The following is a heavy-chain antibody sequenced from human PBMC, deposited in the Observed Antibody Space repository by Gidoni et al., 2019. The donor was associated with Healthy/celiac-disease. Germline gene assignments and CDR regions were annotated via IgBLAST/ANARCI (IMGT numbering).Heavy chain of an antibody. V-gene: IGHV4-39*01. CDR2: IDYSGRT. Sequence: QLQLQESGPGLVTPSETLSLTCTVPGGSISSSSYYWGWIRQPPGKGLEWIGSIDYSGRTYYNPSLKSRVTISVDTSKNQFSLKLSSVTAADTAVYYCARPKGIAAASEFDPWGQGTLVTVSS. CDR3: ARPKGIAAASEFDP. J-gene: IGHJ5*02. D-gene: IGHD6-13*01. CDR1: GGSISSSSYY.